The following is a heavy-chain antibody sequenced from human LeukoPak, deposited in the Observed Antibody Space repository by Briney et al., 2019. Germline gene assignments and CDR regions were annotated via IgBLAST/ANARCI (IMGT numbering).Heavy chain of an antibody. CDR3: ARHSYSVPHYFDY. J-gene: IGHJ4*02. V-gene: IGHV4-38-2*02. D-gene: IGHD3-10*02. CDR2: IYYRRTT. Sequence: SETLSLTCTVSGYSITSGYDWGWIRQPPGKGLEWIASIYYRRTTYYNPSLKSRVTISVDTSKNQFSLRVTSVTAADTAVYYCARHSYSVPHYFDYWGQGTLVTVSS. CDR1: GYSITSGYD.